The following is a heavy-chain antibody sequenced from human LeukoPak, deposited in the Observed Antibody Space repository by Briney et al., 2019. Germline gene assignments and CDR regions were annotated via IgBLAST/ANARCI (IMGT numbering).Heavy chain of an antibody. J-gene: IGHJ4*02. D-gene: IGHD5-18*01. V-gene: IGHV1-18*01. CDR1: GYTFTSYG. CDR3: ARLVSERRGYSYGSYDY. CDR2: ISAYNGNT. Sequence: GASVKVSCKASGYTFTSYGISWVRQAPGQGLEWMGWISAYNGNTNYAQKLQGRVTMTTDTSTSTAYMELRSLRSDDTAVYCCARLVSERRGYSYGSYDYWGQGTLVTVSS.